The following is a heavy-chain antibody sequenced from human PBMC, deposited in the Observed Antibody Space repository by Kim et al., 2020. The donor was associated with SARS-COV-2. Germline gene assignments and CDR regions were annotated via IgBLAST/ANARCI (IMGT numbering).Heavy chain of an antibody. Sequence: ASVKVSCKASGYTFTSYDINWVRQATGQGLEWMGWMNPNSGNTGYAQKFQGRVTMTRNTSISTAYMELSSLRSEDTAVYYCARGGRRWIQLWLRPYYFDYWGQGTLVTVSS. CDR1: GYTFTSYD. CDR2: MNPNSGNT. V-gene: IGHV1-8*01. D-gene: IGHD5-18*01. CDR3: ARGGRRWIQLWLRPYYFDY. J-gene: IGHJ4*02.